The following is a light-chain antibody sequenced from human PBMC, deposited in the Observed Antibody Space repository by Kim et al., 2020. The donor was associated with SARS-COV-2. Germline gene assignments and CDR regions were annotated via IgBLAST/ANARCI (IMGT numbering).Light chain of an antibody. CDR2: RNN. Sequence: VTISCSGSSSNIGSNYVYWYQQPPGTAPKLLIYRNNQRPSGVPDRFSGSKSGTSASLAISGLRSEDEADYYCAAWDDSLSGPHVVFGGGTQLTVL. CDR3: AAWDDSLSGPHVV. CDR1: SSNIGSNY. J-gene: IGLJ2*01. V-gene: IGLV1-47*01.